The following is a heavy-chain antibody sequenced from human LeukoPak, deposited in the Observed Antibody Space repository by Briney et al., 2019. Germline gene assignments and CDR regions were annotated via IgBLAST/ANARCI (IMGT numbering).Heavy chain of an antibody. J-gene: IGHJ4*02. Sequence: SETLSLTCTVSGYSISSGYYWGWIRQPPGKGLEWIGSIYHSGSTYYNPSLKSRVTISVDTSKNQFSLKLSSVTAADTAVYYCARHLQDGYRPYYFDYWGQGTLVTVSS. CDR2: IYHSGST. CDR3: ARHLQDGYRPYYFDY. CDR1: GYSISSGYY. V-gene: IGHV4-38-2*02. D-gene: IGHD5-24*01.